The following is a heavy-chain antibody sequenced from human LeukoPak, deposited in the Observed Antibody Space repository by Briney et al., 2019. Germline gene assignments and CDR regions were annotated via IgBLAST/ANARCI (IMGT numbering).Heavy chain of an antibody. CDR3: SRAQSNGDYFDF. Sequence: GGSLRLSCAASGFTFSDHYMDWVRQAPGKGLEWVARIRNKVTAYSTDYAASVRGRFTISRDDSKNSLYLQMISLRTEDTAVYFCSRAQSNGDYFDFWGQGTLVTVSS. CDR1: GFTFSDHY. CDR2: IRNKVTAYST. D-gene: IGHD2-8*01. V-gene: IGHV3-72*01. J-gene: IGHJ4*02.